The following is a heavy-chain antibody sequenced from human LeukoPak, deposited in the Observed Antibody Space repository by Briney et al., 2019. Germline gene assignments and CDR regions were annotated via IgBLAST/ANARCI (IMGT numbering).Heavy chain of an antibody. CDR1: GGSFSGYY. Sequence: SETLSLTCAVYGGSFSGYYWSWIRQPPGKGLEWTGEINHSGSTNYNPSLKSRVTISVDTSKNQFSLKLSSVTAADTAVYYCARKRVIAIQRYYFDYWGQGTLVTVSS. V-gene: IGHV4-34*01. D-gene: IGHD2-21*01. J-gene: IGHJ4*02. CDR3: ARKRVIAIQRYYFDY. CDR2: INHSGST.